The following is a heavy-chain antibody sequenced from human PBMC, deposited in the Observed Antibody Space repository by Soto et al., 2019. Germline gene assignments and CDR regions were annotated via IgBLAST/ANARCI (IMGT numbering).Heavy chain of an antibody. D-gene: IGHD3-22*01. CDR2: IGIGSSTK. CDR1: GFTFRNYG. Sequence: GVLRLSCAASGFTFRNYGMNWVRQAPGKGLEWVSYIGIGSSTKYYADSVKGRFTISRDNAKNPLYLQMNSLRAEDTAVYYCARDQLYYNDISGRPLNAFDVWGQRTTVTVSS. CDR3: ARDQLYYNDISGRPLNAFDV. V-gene: IGHV3-48*01. J-gene: IGHJ3*01.